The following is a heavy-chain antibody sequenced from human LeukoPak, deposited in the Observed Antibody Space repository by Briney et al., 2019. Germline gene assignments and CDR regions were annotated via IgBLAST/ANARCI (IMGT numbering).Heavy chain of an antibody. CDR3: ARDRDPTIFGVAFDY. V-gene: IGHV1-69*13. CDR2: IIPIFGTA. Sequence: SVKVSCKASGGTFSSYAISWVRQVPGQGLEWMGGIIPIFGTANYAQKFQGRVTITADESTSTAYMELSSLRSEDTAVYYCARDRDPTIFGVAFDYWGQGTLVTVSS. J-gene: IGHJ4*02. D-gene: IGHD3-3*01. CDR1: GGTFSSYA.